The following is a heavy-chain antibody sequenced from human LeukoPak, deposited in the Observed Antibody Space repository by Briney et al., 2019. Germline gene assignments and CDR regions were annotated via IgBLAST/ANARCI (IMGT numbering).Heavy chain of an antibody. CDR2: IKQDGSEK. V-gene: IGHV3-7*01. CDR3: ARTTEGGYTYDYFYYYYMDV. J-gene: IGHJ6*03. D-gene: IGHD5-18*01. Sequence: GGSLRLSCAASGFTFSSCRMSWVRQAPGKGREWVANIKQDGSEKYYVDSVKGRFTISRDNAKNSLYLQMNSLRAEDTAVYYCARTTEGGYTYDYFYYYYMDVWGKGTTVTISS. CDR1: GFTFSSCR.